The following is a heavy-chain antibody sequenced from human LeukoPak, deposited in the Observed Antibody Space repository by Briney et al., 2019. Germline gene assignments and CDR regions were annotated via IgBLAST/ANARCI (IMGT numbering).Heavy chain of an antibody. Sequence: ASVKVSFKASGYTFTSYYMHWVRQAPGQGLEWMGIINPSGGSTSYAQKFQGRVTMTRDTSMSTVYMELSSLRSEDTAVYYCARGAYYYDSSGYYPVYFDYWGQGTLVTVSS. D-gene: IGHD3-22*01. CDR1: GYTFTSYY. CDR3: ARGAYYYDSSGYYPVYFDY. J-gene: IGHJ4*02. V-gene: IGHV1-46*01. CDR2: INPSGGST.